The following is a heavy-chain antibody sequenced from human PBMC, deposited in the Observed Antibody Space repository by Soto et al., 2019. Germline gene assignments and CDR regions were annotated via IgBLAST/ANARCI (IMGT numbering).Heavy chain of an antibody. CDR1: GGSISSYY. J-gene: IGHJ5*02. CDR2: IYHSGST. Sequence: PSETLSLTCTVSGGSISSYYWSWVRQPPGKGLEWIGEIYHSGSTNYNPSLKSRVTISVDKSKNQFSLKLSSVTAADTAVYYCARQIRDWFDPWGQGTLVTVSS. CDR3: ARQIRDWFDP. V-gene: IGHV4-59*08.